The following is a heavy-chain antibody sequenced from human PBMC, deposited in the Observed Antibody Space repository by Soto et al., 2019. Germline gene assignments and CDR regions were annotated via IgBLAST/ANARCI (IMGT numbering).Heavy chain of an antibody. V-gene: IGHV3-15*01. CDR3: TPDRLVDTAMVTGDDAFDI. CDR2: IKSKTDGGTT. CDR1: GFTFSNAW. D-gene: IGHD5-18*01. Sequence: EVQLVESGGGLVKPGGSLRLSCAASGFTFSNAWMSWVRQAPGKGLEWVGRIKSKTDGGTTDYAAPVKGRFTISRDDSTNTLYLQMNSLKTEDTAVYYCTPDRLVDTAMVTGDDAFDIWGQGTMVTVSS. J-gene: IGHJ3*02.